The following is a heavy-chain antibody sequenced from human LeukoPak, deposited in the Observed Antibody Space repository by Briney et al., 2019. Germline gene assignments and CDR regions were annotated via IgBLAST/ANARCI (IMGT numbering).Heavy chain of an antibody. CDR1: GFTFSNHA. V-gene: IGHV3-23*01. J-gene: IGHJ5*02. CDR3: ARDLVQYYDTSDNWFDP. D-gene: IGHD3-22*01. Sequence: GGSLRLSCAASGFTFSNHAMYWVRQAPGKGLEWVAAFSGSGDNIYHADSVKGRFTISRDNAKNSLYLQMNSLRAEDTAVYYCARDLVQYYDTSDNWFDPWGQGTLVTVSS. CDR2: FSGSGDNI.